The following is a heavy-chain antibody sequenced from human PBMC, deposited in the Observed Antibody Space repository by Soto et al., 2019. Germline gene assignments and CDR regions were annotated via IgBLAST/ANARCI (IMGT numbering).Heavy chain of an antibody. CDR1: GGSISGHY. CDR3: ARVGSSGWSPDY. J-gene: IGHJ4*02. CDR2: IFYNGGT. V-gene: IGHV4-59*11. Sequence: SETLSLTCTVSGGSISGHYWTWIRQPPGKGLEWIGYIFYNGGTNYNPSLKSRVTISVDTSKNQFSPKLSSVSAADTAVYYCARVGSSGWSPDYWGPGTLVTVSS. D-gene: IGHD6-19*01.